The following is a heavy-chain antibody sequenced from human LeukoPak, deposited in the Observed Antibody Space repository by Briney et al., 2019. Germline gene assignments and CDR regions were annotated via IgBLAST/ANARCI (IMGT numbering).Heavy chain of an antibody. CDR1: GGSMSSYY. J-gene: IGHJ6*03. CDR3: ARQTGYYYYMDV. CDR2: VYYTGST. Sequence: SETLSLTCTVSGGSMSSYYWSWIRQPPGKGLEWIAYVYYTGSTNYSPSLTSRVTISVDTSKNQFSLNVSSVTAADTAVYYCARQTGYYYYMDVWGKGTTVTVSS. V-gene: IGHV4-59*01. D-gene: IGHD1-14*01.